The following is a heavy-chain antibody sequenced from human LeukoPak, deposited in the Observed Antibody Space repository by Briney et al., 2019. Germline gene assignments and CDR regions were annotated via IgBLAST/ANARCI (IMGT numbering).Heavy chain of an antibody. CDR2: IYQSGST. CDR3: ARRSITMVRGVPFDY. V-gene: IGHV4-4*02. D-gene: IGHD3-10*01. CDR1: GGSISSSNW. J-gene: IGHJ4*02. Sequence: SETLSLTCAVSGGSISSSNWWSWVRQPPGKGLEWIGEIYQSGSTNYNPSLKSRVTISVDKSKNQFSLKPSSVTAADTAVYYCARRSITMVRGVPFDYWGQGTLVTVSS.